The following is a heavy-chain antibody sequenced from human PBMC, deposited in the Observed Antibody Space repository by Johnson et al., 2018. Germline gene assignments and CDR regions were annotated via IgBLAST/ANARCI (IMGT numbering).Heavy chain of an antibody. CDR1: GGSINNKY. V-gene: IGHV4-59*01. Sequence: QVQLQESGPGLVKPSETLSLTCTVSGGSINNKYWSWIRQPPGRGLEWIGYIYYSGSTNYNPSLKSRVTISIDTSKNKFSLKLTSVTAADTAVYYCAGSSGFVAFDIGGQGTMVTVSS. CDR3: AGSSGFVAFDI. CDR2: IYYSGST. J-gene: IGHJ3*02. D-gene: IGHD3-22*01.